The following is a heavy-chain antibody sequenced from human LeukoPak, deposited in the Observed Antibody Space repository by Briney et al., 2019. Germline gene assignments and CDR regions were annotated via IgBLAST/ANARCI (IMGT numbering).Heavy chain of an antibody. Sequence: GASVKVSCKASGYTFTSYYIHWVRQAPGQGLEWMGWINPNSGGTNYARKFQGRVTMTRDTSISTAYMELSRLRSDDTAVYYCARDLEYLYPGGAFDIWGQGTMVTVSS. J-gene: IGHJ3*02. CDR3: ARDLEYLYPGGAFDI. V-gene: IGHV1-2*02. CDR2: INPNSGGT. D-gene: IGHD3-16*01. CDR1: GYTFTSYY.